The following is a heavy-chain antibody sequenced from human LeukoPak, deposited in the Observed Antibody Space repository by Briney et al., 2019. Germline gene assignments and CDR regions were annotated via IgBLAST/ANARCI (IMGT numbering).Heavy chain of an antibody. J-gene: IGHJ4*02. CDR1: GDSFSRYY. V-gene: IGHV4-59*08. CDR3: ARRPHNWGFDY. CDR2: MYNRGNT. D-gene: IGHD7-27*01. Sequence: SETLSLTCTVSGDSFSRYYWSWIRQSPGKGLEWIGHMYNRGNTHYNPSPKSRVTISVDSSKNQFSLTLTSVTAADTAVFYCARRPHNWGFDYWGQGTVVTVSS.